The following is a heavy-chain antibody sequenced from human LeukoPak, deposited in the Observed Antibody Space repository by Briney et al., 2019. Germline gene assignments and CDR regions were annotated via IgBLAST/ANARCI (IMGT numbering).Heavy chain of an antibody. CDR3: AKDTSKWELLLGFDY. Sequence: GSLRLSCAAAGFTFSSYGMHWVRQAPGKGLEGVAGIWYDGSNKYYADSVKGRFTISRDNSKNTLYLQMNSLRAEDTAVYYCAKDTSKWELLLGFDYWGQGTLVTVSS. CDR1: GFTFSSYG. J-gene: IGHJ4*02. V-gene: IGHV3-33*06. D-gene: IGHD1-26*01. CDR2: IWYDGSNK.